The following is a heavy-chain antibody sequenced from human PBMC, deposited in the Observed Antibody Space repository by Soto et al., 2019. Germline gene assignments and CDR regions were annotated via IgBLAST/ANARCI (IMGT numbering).Heavy chain of an antibody. V-gene: IGHV4-39*01. D-gene: IGHD3-9*01. CDR1: GVSICTSGYY. CDR3: VDVFTGSTFGY. CDR2: VYRTGSV. J-gene: IGHJ4*02. Sequence: SETLSLTCTVTGVSICTSGYYWGWVRQPPGKGLEWIGSVYRTGSVYYNPSLYNPSLESRLSITVDTSKNQFSLKLRSVTAADTAVYYCVDVFTGSTFGYWGQGTLVTVSS.